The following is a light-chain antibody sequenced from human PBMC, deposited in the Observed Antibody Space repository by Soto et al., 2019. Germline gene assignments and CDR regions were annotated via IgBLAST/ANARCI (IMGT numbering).Light chain of an antibody. CDR1: NSNIGANYD. V-gene: IGLV1-40*01. J-gene: IGLJ2*01. CDR2: DNS. Sequence: QSVLTQPPSVSGAPGQRVTISCTGSNSNIGANYDVYWYQQLPGTAPKLLISDNSDRPSEVPDRFSGSKSGTSASLAITGRQAEDEADYYCQSYDSSLGVVVFGGGTKLTVL. CDR3: QSYDSSLGVVV.